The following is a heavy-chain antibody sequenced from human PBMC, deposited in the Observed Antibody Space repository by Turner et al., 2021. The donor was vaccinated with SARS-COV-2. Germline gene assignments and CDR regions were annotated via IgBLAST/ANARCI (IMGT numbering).Heavy chain of an antibody. D-gene: IGHD6-6*01. CDR2: IWYDGSNK. J-gene: IGHJ5*02. Sequence: QVQLVESGGGVVQPGRSLRLSCAASGFTFSTYAMHWVRQAPGKGLEWVAVIWYDGSNKFYVDSVKGRFTISRDNSKNTLYLQMNSLRAEDTAVYYCARDYSSSSYLVSWFDPWGQGTLVTFSS. CDR3: ARDYSSSSYLVSWFDP. CDR1: GFTFSTYA. V-gene: IGHV3-33*01.